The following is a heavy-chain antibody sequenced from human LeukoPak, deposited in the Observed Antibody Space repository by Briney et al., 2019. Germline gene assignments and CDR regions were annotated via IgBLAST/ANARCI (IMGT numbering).Heavy chain of an antibody. CDR3: ARARYVANDY. D-gene: IGHD1-14*01. Sequence: ASVKVSCKASGYTSTSYGISWVRQAPGQGLEWMGWISAYNGNTNYAQRLQGRVTMTRNTSISTAYMELSSLRSEDTAVYYCARARYVANDYWGQGTLVTVSS. CDR1: GYTSTSYG. J-gene: IGHJ4*02. V-gene: IGHV1-18*01. CDR2: ISAYNGNT.